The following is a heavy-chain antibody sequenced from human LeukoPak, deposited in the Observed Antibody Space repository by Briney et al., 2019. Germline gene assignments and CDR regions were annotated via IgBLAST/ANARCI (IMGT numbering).Heavy chain of an antibody. J-gene: IGHJ3*02. CDR1: AGSFSNYY. V-gene: IGHV4-34*01. Sequence: SETLSLTCAVFAGSFSNYYWSWIRQSPGKGLEWIGEINRYGGTNYNPSLESRVTISIDTSKMQFSLRLSSVTAADTAVYFCAGPRIGSSAFDIWGQGTLVTVSS. CDR3: AGPRIGSSAFDI. CDR2: INRYGGT. D-gene: IGHD1-14*01.